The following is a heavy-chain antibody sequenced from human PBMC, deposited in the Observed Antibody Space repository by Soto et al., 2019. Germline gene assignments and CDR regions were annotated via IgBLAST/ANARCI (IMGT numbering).Heavy chain of an antibody. CDR2: MNPNSGNT. J-gene: IGHJ6*01. CDR3: ARGGTQRYFDWLESYYYYGMEV. D-gene: IGHD3-9*01. V-gene: IGHV1-8*01. Sequence: ASVKVSFKASGYTFTSYDINWVRQATGQWLEWVGWMNPNSGNTVYAQKFQGRVTMTRNTSISTAYMELSSLRSEDTAVYYCARGGTQRYFDWLESYYYYGMEVWGQGTTVTLSS. CDR1: GYTFTSYD.